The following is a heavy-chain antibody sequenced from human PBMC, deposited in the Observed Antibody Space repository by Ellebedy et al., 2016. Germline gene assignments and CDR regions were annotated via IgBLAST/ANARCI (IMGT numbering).Heavy chain of an antibody. V-gene: IGHV4-38-2*02. CDR3: VADTSDWGPVFHS. Sequence: SETLSLXXTVSGYSISSGYYWGWIRQPPGKGLEWIGSIYHSGSTYYNPSLKSRVTISVDTSKNQFSLKLSSVTAADTAVYYCVADTSDWGPVFHSWGQGILVTVSS. J-gene: IGHJ4*02. CDR2: IYHSGST. CDR1: GYSISSGYY. D-gene: IGHD7-27*01.